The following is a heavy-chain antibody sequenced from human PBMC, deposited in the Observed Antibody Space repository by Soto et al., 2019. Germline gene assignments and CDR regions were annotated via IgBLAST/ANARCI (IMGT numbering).Heavy chain of an antibody. CDR1: GLTFSSYA. Sequence: EMQLLESGGGLVQPGGSLRLYCAASGLTFSSYAMSWVRQVPGKGLEWVSSISGSGDDTYYADSVKGRFTISRDNSKNTLYLALNSLRAEDTALYYCARDRFASVVMEGTFYWGQGTLVTVSS. J-gene: IGHJ4*02. V-gene: IGHV3-23*01. D-gene: IGHD2-15*01. CDR2: ISGSGDDT. CDR3: ARDRFASVVMEGTFY.